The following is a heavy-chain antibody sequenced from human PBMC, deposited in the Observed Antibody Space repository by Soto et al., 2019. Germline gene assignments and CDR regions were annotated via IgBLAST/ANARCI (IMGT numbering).Heavy chain of an antibody. D-gene: IGHD3-16*01. CDR2: IYWNDDK. CDR3: AHSPWGAAPDY. V-gene: IGHV2-5*01. Sequence: KESGPTLVKPTQTLTLTCTVSGFPLSARGVGVGWIRQPPGKALEWLAIIYWNDDKRYSPSLKSRLTIPKDTSKNQVVLTMTNMDPVDTAKYYCAHSPWGAAPDYWGQGTLVTVSS. J-gene: IGHJ4*02. CDR1: GFPLSARGVG.